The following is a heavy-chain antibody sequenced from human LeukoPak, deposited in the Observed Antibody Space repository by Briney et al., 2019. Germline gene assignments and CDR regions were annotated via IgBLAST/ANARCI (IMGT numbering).Heavy chain of an antibody. Sequence: GGSLRLSCAASGFPFSSSWMSWVRQAPGKGLEWVANIKQDGSEKSYVDSVEGRFTISRDNAKKSLYLHVNSLRAEDTAVYYCARDIYGGHDYWGQGTLLTVSS. CDR2: IKQDGSEK. J-gene: IGHJ4*02. V-gene: IGHV3-7*04. D-gene: IGHD2-21*01. CDR3: ARDIYGGHDY. CDR1: GFPFSSSW.